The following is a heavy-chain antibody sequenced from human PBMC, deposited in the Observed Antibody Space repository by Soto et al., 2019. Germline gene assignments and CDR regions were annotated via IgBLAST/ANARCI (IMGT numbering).Heavy chain of an antibody. CDR1: GYTFTNYA. CDR2: ISAYSYRT. V-gene: IGHV1-18*04. D-gene: IGHD3-22*01. Sequence: QVQLVQSGTEVKKPGASVKVSCKASGYTFTNYAISWVRQAPGQGLEWMGWISAYSYRTNYAQNLQGRVTMTTDTATSTAYMEVRSLRSADTAVYYCARDRDYYYDNSDKYNYHSAMDVWGQGTTVTISS. CDR3: ARDRDYYYDNSDKYNYHSAMDV. J-gene: IGHJ6*02.